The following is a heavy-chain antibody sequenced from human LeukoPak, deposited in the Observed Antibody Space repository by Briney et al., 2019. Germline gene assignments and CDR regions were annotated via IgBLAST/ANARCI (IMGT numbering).Heavy chain of an antibody. CDR3: ARGPGYNSGGDY. CDR1: GGSFSGYY. J-gene: IGHJ4*02. CDR2: INHSGST. V-gene: IGHV4-34*01. Sequence: PSETLSLTCAVYGGSFSGYYWSWIRQPPGKGLEWIGEINHSGSTNYNPSLKSRVTISVDTSKNQFSLKLSSVTAADTAVYYCARGPGYNSGGDYWGQGTLVTVSS. D-gene: IGHD5-24*01.